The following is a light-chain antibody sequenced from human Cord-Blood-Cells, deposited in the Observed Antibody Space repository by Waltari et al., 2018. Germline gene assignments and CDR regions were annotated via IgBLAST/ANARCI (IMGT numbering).Light chain of an antibody. V-gene: IGLV1-40*01. CDR1: VSKHRAGYD. Sequence: QSVLTQPPSVSGAPGQRVSIPRPWGVSKHRAGYDVPWYPPLPGTAPKRLIHGNSNRPSGVPDRSSGSKSGTSAALAITGLQAEDEADYYCQSYDISLSGSVFGGGTKLPVL. J-gene: IGLJ3*02. CDR2: GNS. CDR3: QSYDISLSGSV.